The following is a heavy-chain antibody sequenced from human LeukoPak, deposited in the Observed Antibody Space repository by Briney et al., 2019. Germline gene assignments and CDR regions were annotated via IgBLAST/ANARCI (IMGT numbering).Heavy chain of an antibody. CDR2: IYSGGST. V-gene: IGHV3-66*01. Sequence: GGSLRLSCAASGFTVSSNYMSWVRQAPGKGLEWVSVIYSGGSTYYADSVKGRFTISRDNSKNTLYLQMNSLRAEDTAVYYCAKDVALTTVTTFDYWGQGTLVTVSS. CDR1: GFTVSSNY. D-gene: IGHD4-17*01. CDR3: AKDVALTTVTTFDY. J-gene: IGHJ4*02.